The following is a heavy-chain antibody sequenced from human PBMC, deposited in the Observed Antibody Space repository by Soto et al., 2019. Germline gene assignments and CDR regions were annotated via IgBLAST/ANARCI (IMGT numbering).Heavy chain of an antibody. J-gene: IGHJ6*02. CDR3: ARENGHPGHNYAMDV. CDR1: GFSFSAYY. CDR2: ISFNGDVT. V-gene: IGHV3-11*01. Sequence: GGSLRLSCAASGFSFSAYYMSWIRQAPGKGLEWVSYISFNGDVTRYSDSVEGRFTVSRDNAKKSLYLRMNSLRVEDTAVYYCARENGHPGHNYAMDVWGQGTLVTVSS. D-gene: IGHD2-8*01.